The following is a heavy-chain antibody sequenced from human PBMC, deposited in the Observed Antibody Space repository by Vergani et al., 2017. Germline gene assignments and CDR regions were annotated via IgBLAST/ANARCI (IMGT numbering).Heavy chain of an antibody. V-gene: IGHV5-51*01. CDR1: EYSFGNYW. J-gene: IGHJ4*02. CDR2: IYPADSDT. Sequence: EVELVQSGPEMRTPGESLKISCKGSEYSFGNYWNGWVRQMPGKGLEWMGIIYPADSDTRYSPSFQGQVTIPADKTISTAFLQWDSLKASDTALYYCARHTAYTYSWGQGALVTVSS. CDR3: ARHTAYTYS. D-gene: IGHD3-16*01.